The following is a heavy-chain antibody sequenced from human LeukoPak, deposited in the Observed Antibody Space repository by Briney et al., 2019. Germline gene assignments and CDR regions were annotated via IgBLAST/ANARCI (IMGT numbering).Heavy chain of an antibody. D-gene: IGHD2-2*01. J-gene: IGHJ6*02. V-gene: IGHV4-59*01. CDR2: IYYSGST. CDR1: GGSISSYY. Sequence: SETLSLTCTVSGGSISSYYWSWIRQPPGKGLEWIGYIYYSGSTNYNPSLKSRVTISVDTSKNQFSLKLSSVTAADTAVYYCARGMLPATMDGAMKQLYDYYYGMDVWSQGTTVTVSS. CDR3: ARGMLPATMDGAMKQLYDYYYGMDV.